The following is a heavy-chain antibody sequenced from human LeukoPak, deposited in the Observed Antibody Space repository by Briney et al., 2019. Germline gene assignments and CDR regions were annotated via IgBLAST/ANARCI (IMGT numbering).Heavy chain of an antibody. D-gene: IGHD4-17*01. CDR2: SNPFNANT. CDR3: ARDRSDSGDYVLLDN. Sequence: ASVKVSCKASGYTFTSYGISWLRQAPGQGLEWMGWSNPFNANTNYAQKLQGRVIMTTDTSTSTAYMEVRSLRSDDTAVYYCARDRSDSGDYVLLDNWGQGTLVTVSS. CDR1: GYTFTSYG. J-gene: IGHJ4*02. V-gene: IGHV1-18*01.